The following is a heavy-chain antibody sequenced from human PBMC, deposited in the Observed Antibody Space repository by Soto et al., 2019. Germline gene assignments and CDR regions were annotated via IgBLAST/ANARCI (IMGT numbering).Heavy chain of an antibody. D-gene: IGHD2-15*01. CDR2: IISGSRYP. V-gene: IGHV3-11*06. CDR1: GFTFGNYY. Sequence: GGSLRLSCAGSGFTFGNYYMIWIRQAPGKGLEWISYIISGSRYPAYADSVKGRFTISRDNSKRSLYLQMMSLRAEDTAIYYCLRGGGGGRLDAWVQGTMVTVSS. CDR3: LRGGGGGRLDA. J-gene: IGHJ5*02.